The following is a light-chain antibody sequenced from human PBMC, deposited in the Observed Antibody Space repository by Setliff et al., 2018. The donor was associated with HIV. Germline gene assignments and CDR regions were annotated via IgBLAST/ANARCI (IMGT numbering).Light chain of an antibody. CDR2: EVS. CDR1: SSDVGTYNY. J-gene: IGLJ1*01. CDR3: SSYTSSSTYV. V-gene: IGLV2-14*01. Sequence: LTQPASVSGSPGQSITISCTGTSSDVGTYNYVSWYQQHPGKAPKLMISEVSSRPSGVSNRFSGSKSGNTASLTISGLQAEDEADYYCSSYTSSSTYVFGTGTKVTVL.